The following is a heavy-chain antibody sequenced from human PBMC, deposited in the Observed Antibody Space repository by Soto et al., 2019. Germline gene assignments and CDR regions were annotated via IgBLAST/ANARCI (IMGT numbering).Heavy chain of an antibody. CDR2: IYYSGST. V-gene: IGHV4-31*03. J-gene: IGHJ2*01. CDR3: ARELSYYYGSGSHIDL. CDR1: GGSISSGGYY. D-gene: IGHD3-10*01. Sequence: QVQLQESGPGLVKPSQTLSLTCTVSGGSISSGGYYWSWIRQHPGKGLEWIGYIYYSGSTYYNPSLKSRVTISVDTSKTQFSLKLSSVTAADTAVYYCARELSYYYGSGSHIDLWGRGTLVTVSS.